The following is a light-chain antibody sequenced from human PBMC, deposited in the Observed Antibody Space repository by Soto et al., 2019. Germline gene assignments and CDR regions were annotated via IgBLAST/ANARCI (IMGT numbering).Light chain of an antibody. Sequence: EIVLTQSPGTLSLSPGERATLSCRASQSVTSNYLAWYHLKPGPAPRLLIYAASNTATGIPHRFSGSGSGTDFTLSISRLQPEDFAAYYCQQYGSTPSITFGQGTQLEIK. CDR1: QSVTSNY. CDR2: AAS. CDR3: QQYGSTPSIT. J-gene: IGKJ5*01. V-gene: IGKV3-20*01.